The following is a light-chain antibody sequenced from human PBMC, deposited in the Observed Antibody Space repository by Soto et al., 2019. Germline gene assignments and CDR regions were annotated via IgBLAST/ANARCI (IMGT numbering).Light chain of an antibody. CDR3: QQCSKWPPK. V-gene: IGKV3-11*01. CDR1: QSVSSY. J-gene: IGKJ5*01. Sequence: ESVLTQSPATLSLSPGERATLSCRASQSVSSYLAWYQQKPGQPPRLLIYDASNRATGIPARFSGSGSGTDFTLTISSLEPEDFAVYYCQQCSKWPPKFGQGTRLEI. CDR2: DAS.